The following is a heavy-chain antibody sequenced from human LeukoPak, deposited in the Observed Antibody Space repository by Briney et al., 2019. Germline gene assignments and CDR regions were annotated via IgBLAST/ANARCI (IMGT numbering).Heavy chain of an antibody. V-gene: IGHV3-53*01. Sequence: GGSLRLSCAASGFTVNNKYMNWVRQAPGKGLEWVSVISSGDNTYYADSVKGRFTISRDNSKNTLYLQMNSLRVEDTAVYYCGRDLIGTAASWDSWGQGTLVTVSS. CDR1: GFTVNNKY. J-gene: IGHJ4*02. D-gene: IGHD6-25*01. CDR2: ISSGDNT. CDR3: GRDLIGTAASWDS.